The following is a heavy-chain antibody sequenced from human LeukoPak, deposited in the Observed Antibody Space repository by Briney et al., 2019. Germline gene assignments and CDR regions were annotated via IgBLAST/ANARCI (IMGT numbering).Heavy chain of an antibody. Sequence: GGSLRLSCAASGFTFSSYAMSWVRQAPGKGLEWVSGISGRGGSTYYADSVKGRFTISRDNSKNTLYPQMNSLRAEDTAVYYCAKDMGQQLVLPDAFDMWGQGTMVTVSS. CDR2: ISGRGGST. CDR3: AKDMGQQLVLPDAFDM. D-gene: IGHD6-6*01. J-gene: IGHJ3*02. CDR1: GFTFSSYA. V-gene: IGHV3-23*01.